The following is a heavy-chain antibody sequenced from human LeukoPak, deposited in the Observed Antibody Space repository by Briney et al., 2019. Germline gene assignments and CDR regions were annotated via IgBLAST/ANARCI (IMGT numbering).Heavy chain of an antibody. Sequence: PSETLSLTCTVSGGSISSSSYYWGWIRQPPGKGLEWIGSIYYSGSTYYNPSLKSRVTISVDTSKNQFSLKLSSVTAADTAVYYCGRDRGVGVTFIDYWGQGTLVTVSS. D-gene: IGHD1-26*01. CDR1: GGSISSSSYY. CDR2: IYYSGST. J-gene: IGHJ4*02. CDR3: GRDRGVGVTFIDY. V-gene: IGHV4-39*07.